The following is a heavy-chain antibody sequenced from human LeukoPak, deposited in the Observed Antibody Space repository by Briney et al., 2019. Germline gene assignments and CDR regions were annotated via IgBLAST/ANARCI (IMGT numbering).Heavy chain of an antibody. V-gene: IGHV3-11*04. CDR2: ISSSGSTI. CDR1: GFTFSDYY. J-gene: IGHJ4*02. Sequence: GGSLRLSYAASGFTFSDYYMSWIRQAPGKGLEWVSYISSSGSTIYYADSVKGRFTISRDNAKNSLYLQMNSLRAEDTAVYYCSKTIAVADPTDYWGQGTLVTVSS. D-gene: IGHD6-19*01. CDR3: SKTIAVADPTDY.